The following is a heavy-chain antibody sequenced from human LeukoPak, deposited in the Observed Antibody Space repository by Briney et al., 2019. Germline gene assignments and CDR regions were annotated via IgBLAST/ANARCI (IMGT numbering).Heavy chain of an antibody. Sequence: GASVKVSCKASGGTFSSYAISWVRQAPGQGLEWMGRIIPIFGTANYAQKFQGRVTITTDESTSTAYMELSSLRSEDTAVYYCAREVVTPDNWFDPWGQGTLVTVSS. CDR3: AREVVTPDNWFDP. CDR2: IIPIFGTA. V-gene: IGHV1-69*05. CDR1: GGTFSSYA. J-gene: IGHJ5*02. D-gene: IGHD2-21*02.